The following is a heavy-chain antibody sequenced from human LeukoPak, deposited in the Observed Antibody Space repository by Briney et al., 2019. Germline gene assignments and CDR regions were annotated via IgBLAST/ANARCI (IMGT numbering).Heavy chain of an antibody. CDR3: ARDERALNRHYYYMDV. Sequence: SETLSLTCSVSGGSISSAGYYWSWIRQHPGKGLEWIGYIYYSGTTYYNPSLKSRLTISVDTSNNQFSLKLSSVTAADTAVYYCARDERALNRHYYYMDVWGKGTTVTVSS. CDR1: GGSISSAGYY. V-gene: IGHV4-31*03. J-gene: IGHJ6*03. CDR2: IYYSGTT. D-gene: IGHD1-14*01.